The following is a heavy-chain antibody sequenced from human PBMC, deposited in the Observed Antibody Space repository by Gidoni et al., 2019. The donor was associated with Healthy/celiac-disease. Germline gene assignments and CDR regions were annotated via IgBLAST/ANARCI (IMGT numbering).Heavy chain of an antibody. V-gene: IGHV3-64D*09. CDR3: VGPGGSGGYFDY. Sequence: EVQLVESGGGLVQPGGSRRLSCSASGFTFSSYAMHWVRQAPGKGLEYVSAISSNGGSTYYADSVKGRFTLSRDNSKNPLYLQMSSLRAEDTAVYYCVGPGGSGGYFDYWGQGTLVTVSS. CDR2: ISSNGGST. D-gene: IGHD3-10*01. CDR1: GFTFSSYA. J-gene: IGHJ4*02.